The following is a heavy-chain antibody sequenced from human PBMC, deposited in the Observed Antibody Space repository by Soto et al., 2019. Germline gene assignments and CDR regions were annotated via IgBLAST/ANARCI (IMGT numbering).Heavy chain of an antibody. CDR1: GFPVSSNY. Sequence: EVQLVESGGGLVQPGGSLRLSCAASGFPVSSNYMSWVRQAPGKGLEWVSVIYSGGSTYYSHSVKGGFSISRDNSKSTLYLQMNSLRAEDTAVYYCARSITCGGVPLWGQGTLVTVSS. D-gene: IGHD3-16*01. CDR2: IYSGGST. V-gene: IGHV3-66*01. J-gene: IGHJ4*02. CDR3: ARSITCGGVPL.